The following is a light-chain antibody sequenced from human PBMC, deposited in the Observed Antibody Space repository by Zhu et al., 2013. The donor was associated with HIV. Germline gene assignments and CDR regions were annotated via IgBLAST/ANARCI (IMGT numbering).Light chain of an antibody. J-gene: IGLJ3*02. V-gene: IGLV3-21*01. Sequence: SYEVSQPPSVSVAPGKTARITCGGNNIGSQSVHWYQQKPGQAPVLVIYDDSDRPSGVPYRFSGTKSGASASLAISGLQAEDEADYYCQSYDSSLSGVFGGGTKLTVL. CDR1: NIGSQS. CDR2: DDS. CDR3: QSYDSSLSGV.